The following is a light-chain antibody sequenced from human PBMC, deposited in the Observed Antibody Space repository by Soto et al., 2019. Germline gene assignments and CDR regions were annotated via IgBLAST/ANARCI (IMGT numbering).Light chain of an antibody. CDR3: SSYTSSSTYV. Sequence: QSVLTQPPSVSGSPGHSVTISCTGTSSDVGSYNRVSWYQQPPGTAPKLMIYKVSNRPSGVPDRFSGSKSGNTASLTISGLQAEDEADYYCSSYTSSSTYVFGTGTKVTVL. CDR1: SSDVGSYNR. J-gene: IGLJ1*01. CDR2: KVS. V-gene: IGLV2-18*02.